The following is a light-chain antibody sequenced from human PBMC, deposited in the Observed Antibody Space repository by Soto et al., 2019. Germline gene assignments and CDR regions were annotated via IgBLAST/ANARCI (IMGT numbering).Light chain of an antibody. Sequence: DIQMTQSPSTLSASVGDRVTITCRASQSISSWLAWYQQKPGKAPKLLIYDASSLESGVPSRFSGSGSGTEFTLTISSLQPDDFATYYCQPYNSYPWTFGQGTKLEIK. CDR3: QPYNSYPWT. CDR2: DAS. CDR1: QSISSW. J-gene: IGKJ2*02. V-gene: IGKV1-5*01.